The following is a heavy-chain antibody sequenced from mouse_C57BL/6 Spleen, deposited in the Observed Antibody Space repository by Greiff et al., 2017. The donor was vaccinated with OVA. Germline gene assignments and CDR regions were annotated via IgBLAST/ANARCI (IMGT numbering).Heavy chain of an antibody. D-gene: IGHD2-2*01. CDR2: INPSSGYT. J-gene: IGHJ3*01. CDR3: ARSPPLYYGYGTD. CDR1: GYTFTSYW. V-gene: IGHV1-7*01. Sequence: QVQLKQSGAELAKPGASVKLSCKASGYTFTSYWMHWVKQRPGQGLEWIGYINPSSGYTKYNQKFKDKATLTVDKSSSTAYMELRSLTSEDTAVYYCARSPPLYYGYGTDWGQGTLVTVSA.